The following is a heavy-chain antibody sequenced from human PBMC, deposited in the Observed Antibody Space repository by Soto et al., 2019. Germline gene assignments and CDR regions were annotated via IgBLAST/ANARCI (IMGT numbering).Heavy chain of an antibody. V-gene: IGHV3-23*01. CDR3: ARAEDDYGDQDHFDL. J-gene: IGHJ4*02. D-gene: IGHD4-17*01. Sequence: EVQLLESGGGLVHPGGSLRLSCEASGFSFSSFAMSWVRLAPGKGLEWVSGIGGSGHSTYFADSVKGRFTISRDNAKNTLYLQMNSLRVEDTAVYYCARAEDDYGDQDHFDLWGQGSLVTVSS. CDR2: IGGSGHST. CDR1: GFSFSSFA.